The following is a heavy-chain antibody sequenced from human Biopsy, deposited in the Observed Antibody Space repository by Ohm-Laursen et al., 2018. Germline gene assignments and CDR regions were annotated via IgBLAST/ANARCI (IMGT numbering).Heavy chain of an antibody. Sequence: SLRLSCSASGFTFSSYGMHWVRRAPGKGLEWVAVIWYDGSRQYYADSVKGRFTISRDNSKNTLYLQMNSLRAEDTAVYYCARDGAAGYGLDVWGQGTTVTVSS. V-gene: IGHV3-33*01. D-gene: IGHD6-25*01. CDR2: IWYDGSRQ. CDR3: ARDGAAGYGLDV. J-gene: IGHJ6*02. CDR1: GFTFSSYG.